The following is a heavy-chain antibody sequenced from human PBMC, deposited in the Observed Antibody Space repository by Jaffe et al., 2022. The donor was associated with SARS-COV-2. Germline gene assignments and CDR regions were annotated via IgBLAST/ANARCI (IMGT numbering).Heavy chain of an antibody. J-gene: IGHJ5*02. V-gene: IGHV1-8*01. Sequence: QVQLVQSGAEAKKPGASVKVSCKASGYTFSSYDINWVRQATGQGLEWMGWMNPNSGNTGYVQKFQGRVTMTRNTSTSTAYMELSSLRSEDTAVYYCARVPPNYDILTGYSRYNWFDPWGQGTLVTVSS. CDR2: MNPNSGNT. D-gene: IGHD3-9*01. CDR3: ARVPPNYDILTGYSRYNWFDP. CDR1: GYTFSSYD.